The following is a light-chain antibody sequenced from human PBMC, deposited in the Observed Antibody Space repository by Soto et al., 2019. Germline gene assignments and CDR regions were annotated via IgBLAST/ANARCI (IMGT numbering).Light chain of an antibody. Sequence: SYELTQPPSVSVSPGQTASITCSGDKLGDKYACWYQQKPGQSPVLVIYQDSKRPSGIPERFSGSNSGNTATLTISRTQAMDEADYYCQAWDRSTGVFGTGTKLTVL. J-gene: IGLJ1*01. CDR2: QDS. CDR1: KLGDKY. V-gene: IGLV3-1*01. CDR3: QAWDRSTGV.